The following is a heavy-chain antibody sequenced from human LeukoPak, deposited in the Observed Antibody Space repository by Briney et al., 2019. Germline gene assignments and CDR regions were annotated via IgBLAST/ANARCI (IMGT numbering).Heavy chain of an antibody. D-gene: IGHD3-9*01. Sequence: GRSLRLSCTASGFAFSTYGMHWVRQAPGKGLEWMALISFNGTNISRAESVQGRFTISRDNSNGTVFLQMNSLRPEDTAVYFCAKDLLSGIVLTSMGHIDFWGPGILATVSS. V-gene: IGHV3-30*18. CDR2: ISFNGTNI. CDR3: AKDLLSGIVLTSMGHIDF. CDR1: GFAFSTYG. J-gene: IGHJ4*02.